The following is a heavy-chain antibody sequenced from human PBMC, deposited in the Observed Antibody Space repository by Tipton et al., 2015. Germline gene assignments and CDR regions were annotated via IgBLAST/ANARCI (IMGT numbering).Heavy chain of an antibody. CDR2: IKQDGSEK. D-gene: IGHD6-13*01. V-gene: IGHV3-7*03. CDR1: GFTLSTYW. CDR3: ATEGISGSWYGSFDN. Sequence: SLRLSCAASGFTLSTYWMSWVRQAPGKGLEWVANIKQDGSEKYYVGSVKGRFTISRDNAENSLYLQMNSLRAEDTAVYYCATEGISGSWYGSFDNWGQGTLVTVSS. J-gene: IGHJ4*02.